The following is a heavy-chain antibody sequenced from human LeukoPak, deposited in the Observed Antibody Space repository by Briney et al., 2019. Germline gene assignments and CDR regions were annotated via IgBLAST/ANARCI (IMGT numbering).Heavy chain of an antibody. CDR3: AGGSRRDGYDY. CDR1: GFTVSSNY. Sequence: GGSLRLSCAASGFTVSSNYMRWVRQAPGKGLEWVSVIYDNGDAYSADSVKGRFTISRHNSKNTLYLQMNSLRPEDTAVYYCAGGSRRDGYDYWGQGTLVTASP. CDR2: IYDNGDA. V-gene: IGHV3-53*04. J-gene: IGHJ4*02. D-gene: IGHD5-24*01.